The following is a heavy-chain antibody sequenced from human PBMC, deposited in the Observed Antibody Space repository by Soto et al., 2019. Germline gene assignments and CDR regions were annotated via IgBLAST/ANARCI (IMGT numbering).Heavy chain of an antibody. Sequence: QVQLVQSGAEVKKPGSSVKVSCKASGGTFSSYAISWVRQAPGQGLEWMGGIIPIFGTANYAQKFQGRVTITADESTSTAYMELSSLRSEDTAVYYCARGVCGGDCYRSPVFYDYWGQGTLVTVSS. CDR1: GGTFSSYA. CDR2: IIPIFGTA. D-gene: IGHD2-21*02. V-gene: IGHV1-69*12. J-gene: IGHJ4*02. CDR3: ARGVCGGDCYRSPVFYDY.